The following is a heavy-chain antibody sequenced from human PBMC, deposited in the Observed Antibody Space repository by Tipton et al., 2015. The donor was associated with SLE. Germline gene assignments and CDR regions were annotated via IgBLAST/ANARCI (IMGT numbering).Heavy chain of an antibody. J-gene: IGHJ5*02. V-gene: IGHV1-18*01. CDR1: GYTFTSYG. Sequence: QSGPEVKKPGASVKVSCKASGYTFTSYGISWVRQAPGQGLEWMGWISAYNGNTNYAQKLQGRVTMTTDTSTSTAYMELSSLRSEDTAVYYCATSPPYYDFWSGSPGWFDPWGQGTLVTVSS. CDR3: ATSPPYYDFWSGSPGWFDP. D-gene: IGHD3-3*01. CDR2: ISAYNGNT.